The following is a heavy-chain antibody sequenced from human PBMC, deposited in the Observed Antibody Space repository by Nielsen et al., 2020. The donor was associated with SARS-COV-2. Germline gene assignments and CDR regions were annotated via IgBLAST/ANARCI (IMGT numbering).Heavy chain of an antibody. CDR3: ARDLGYYYDSSGYRVGWFDP. D-gene: IGHD3-22*01. CDR2: INPNSGGT. Sequence: VKVSCKASGYTFTGYYMHWVRQAPGQGLEWMGRINPNSGGTNYAQKFQGRVTMTRDTSISTAYMELSRLRSDDTAVYYCARDLGYYYDSSGYRVGWFDPWGQGTLVTVSS. J-gene: IGHJ5*02. V-gene: IGHV1-2*06. CDR1: GYTFTGYY.